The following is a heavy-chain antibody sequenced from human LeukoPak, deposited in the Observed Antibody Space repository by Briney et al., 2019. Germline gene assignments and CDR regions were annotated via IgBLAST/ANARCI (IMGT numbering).Heavy chain of an antibody. D-gene: IGHD2-2*01. Sequence: GGSLKLSCAASGFTFSTYWMHWVRQAQGKGLVWVSRINSGGTTTNYADSVKGRFTISRDNAKNTLYLQMNSLRGEDTAVYYCATSNWFDPWGQGTLVTVSS. CDR2: INSGGTTT. CDR3: ATSNWFDP. J-gene: IGHJ5*02. V-gene: IGHV3-74*01. CDR1: GFTFSTYW.